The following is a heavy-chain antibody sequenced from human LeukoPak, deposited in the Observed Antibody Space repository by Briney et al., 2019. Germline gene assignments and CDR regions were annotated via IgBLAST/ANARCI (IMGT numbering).Heavy chain of an antibody. V-gene: IGHV3-7*01. D-gene: IGHD5-24*01. CDR2: IKQDGSEK. CDR1: GFTFSSSW. CDR3: ARDLFLEMATIMDY. J-gene: IGHJ4*02. Sequence: GGSLRLSCAASGFTFSSSWMSWVRQAPGKGLEWVANIKQDGSEKYYVDSVKGRFTISRDNAKNSLYLQMNSLRAEDTAVYYGARDLFLEMATIMDYWGQGTLVTVSS.